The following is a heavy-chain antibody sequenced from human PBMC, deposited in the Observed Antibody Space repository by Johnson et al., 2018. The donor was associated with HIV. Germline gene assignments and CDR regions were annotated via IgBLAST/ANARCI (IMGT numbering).Heavy chain of an antibody. CDR3: AKDEAQTLVSAGTDAFDF. Sequence: QLHPLGSGGGVVQTGGSPRLSCAASLFTFRDYYISRIRQAPGKGLEWVSYISCSGCSIYADSVKGRFTISSDNAKNSLYLQMNSLRAEDTAVYYCAKDEAQTLVSAGTDAFDFWGQGTVVTVS. D-gene: IGHD6-13*01. CDR2: ISCSGCSI. CDR1: LFTFRDYY. J-gene: IGHJ3*01. V-gene: IGHV3-11*01.